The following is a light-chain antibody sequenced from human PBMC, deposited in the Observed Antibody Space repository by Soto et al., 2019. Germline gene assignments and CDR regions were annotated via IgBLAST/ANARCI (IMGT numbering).Light chain of an antibody. CDR3: QQYDNLPFS. CDR1: QDISNY. CDR2: VAS. Sequence: DIQMSQSPSSLSASVGDRVTITCQASQDISNYLNWYQHKPGKPPKLLIYVASNLETGVPSRFSGSKSGTAFTFTITSLQPEDSATYYCQQYDNLPFSFGGGTKVEIK. J-gene: IGKJ4*01. V-gene: IGKV1-33*01.